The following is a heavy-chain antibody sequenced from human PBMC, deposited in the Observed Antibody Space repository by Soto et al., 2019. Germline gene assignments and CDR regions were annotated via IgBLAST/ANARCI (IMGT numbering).Heavy chain of an antibody. CDR1: GCTFSSYG. CDR2: ISYDGSNK. V-gene: IGHV3-30*18. D-gene: IGHD4-17*01. Sequence: PVGSLRISCAASGCTFSSYGMHWVRQAPGKGLEWVAVISYDGSNKYYADSVKGRFTISRDNSKNTLYLQMNSLRAEDTAVYYCAKEAINGDYFDYWGQGTLVTSPQ. J-gene: IGHJ4*02. CDR3: AKEAINGDYFDY.